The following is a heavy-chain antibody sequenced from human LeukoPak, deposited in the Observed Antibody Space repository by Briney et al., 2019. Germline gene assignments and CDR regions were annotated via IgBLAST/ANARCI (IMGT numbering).Heavy chain of an antibody. CDR2: ISSSGSTI. D-gene: IGHD2-2*01. J-gene: IGHJ3*02. Sequence: GGSLRLSCAASGFTFSDYYMSWIRQAPRKGLEWVSYISSSGSTIYYTDSVKGRFTISRDNAKNSLYLQMNSLRAEDTAIYYCAVDCSSPSCYGQSAFDIWGQGTMVTVSS. V-gene: IGHV3-11*01. CDR1: GFTFSDYY. CDR3: AVDCSSPSCYGQSAFDI.